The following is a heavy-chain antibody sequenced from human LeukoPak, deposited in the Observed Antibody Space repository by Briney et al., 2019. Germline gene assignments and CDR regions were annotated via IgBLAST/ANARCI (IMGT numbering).Heavy chain of an antibody. CDR2: ISYDGSNK. V-gene: IGHV3-30*18. CDR1: GFTFSSYG. Sequence: GRSLRLSCAASGFTFSSYGMHWVRQAPGKGLEWVAVISYDGSNKYYADSVKGRFTISRDNSKNTLYLQMNSLRAEDTAVYYCAKEKAHAHPVDYWGQGTLVTVSS. CDR3: AKEKAHAHPVDY. J-gene: IGHJ4*02.